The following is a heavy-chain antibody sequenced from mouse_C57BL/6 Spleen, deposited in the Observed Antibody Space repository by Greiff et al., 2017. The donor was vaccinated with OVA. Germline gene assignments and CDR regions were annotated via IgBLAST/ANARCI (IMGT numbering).Heavy chain of an antibody. CDR1: GYTFTSYW. Sequence: QVQLQQPGAELVKPGASVKMSCKASGYTFTSYWITWVKQRPGQGLEWIGGIYPGSGSTNYNEKFKSKATLTVDTSSSTAYMQLSSLTSEDSAVYYCARGKGDYGNLPFAYWGKGTLVTVSA. CDR3: ARGKGDYGNLPFAY. CDR2: IYPGSGST. V-gene: IGHV1-55*01. J-gene: IGHJ3*01. D-gene: IGHD2-1*01.